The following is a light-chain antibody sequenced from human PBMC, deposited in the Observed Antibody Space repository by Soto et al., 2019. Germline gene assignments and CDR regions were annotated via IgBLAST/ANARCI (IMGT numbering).Light chain of an antibody. J-gene: IGKJ1*01. Sequence: PGSLRFSPGERATLSCRASQSVSSSYLAWYQQNPGQAPRLLIYGTSNRATGIPDRFSGSGSGTDFSLTISSLEPGDLAVYYRQLYGSPPRTFGQGTKVDI. V-gene: IGKV3-20*01. CDR1: QSVSSSY. CDR3: QLYGSPPRT. CDR2: GTS.